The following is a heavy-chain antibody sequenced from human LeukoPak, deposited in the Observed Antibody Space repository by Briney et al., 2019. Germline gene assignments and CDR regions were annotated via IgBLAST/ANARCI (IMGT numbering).Heavy chain of an antibody. J-gene: IGHJ4*02. CDR1: GFTFSSYT. V-gene: IGHV3-23*01. CDR3: AKDVPQVGANYFDF. CDR2: ILGSGADT. D-gene: IGHD1-26*01. Sequence: GGSLRLSCSASGFTFSSYTMNWVRQAPGKGLEWVSAILGSGADTFYVDSVRGRFTISRDNSKNTLYLHMNSLRADDTAVYYCAKDVPQVGANYFDFWGQGALVTVSS.